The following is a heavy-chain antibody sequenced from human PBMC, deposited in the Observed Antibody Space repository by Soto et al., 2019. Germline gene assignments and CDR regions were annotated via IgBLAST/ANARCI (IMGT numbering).Heavy chain of an antibody. Sequence: GGSLRLSCAASGFTFSSYGMHWVRQAPGKGLEWVAVISYDGSNKYYADSVKGRFTISRDNSKNTLYLQMNSLRAEDTAVYYCAKDGLMVRGVIIPYYMDVWGKGTTVTVSS. CDR1: GFTFSSYG. D-gene: IGHD3-10*01. V-gene: IGHV3-30*18. J-gene: IGHJ6*03. CDR3: AKDGLMVRGVIIPYYMDV. CDR2: ISYDGSNK.